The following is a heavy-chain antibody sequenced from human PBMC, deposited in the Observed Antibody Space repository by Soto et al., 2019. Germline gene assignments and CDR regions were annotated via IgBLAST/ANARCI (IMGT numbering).Heavy chain of an antibody. J-gene: IGHJ6*02. D-gene: IGHD3-22*01. CDR1: GFTFTRYS. V-gene: IGHV3-21*04. CDR2: VSSTTNYI. Sequence: GGSLRLSCAASGFTFTRYSMNWVRQAPGKGLEWVSSVSSTTNYIYYGDSMKGRFTISRDNAKNSLYLEMNSLRSGDTAVYYCARDYQGVEYYYDSSGYHPQYYYYGMDVWGQGTTVTVSS. CDR3: ARDYQGVEYYYDSSGYHPQYYYYGMDV.